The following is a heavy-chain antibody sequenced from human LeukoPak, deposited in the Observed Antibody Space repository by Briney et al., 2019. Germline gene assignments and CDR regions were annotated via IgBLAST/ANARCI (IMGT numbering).Heavy chain of an antibody. D-gene: IGHD4/OR15-4a*01. J-gene: IGHJ4*02. V-gene: IGHV4-59*05. Sequence: GSLRLSCAASGFTVSSNYMSWVRQPPGKGLEWIGSIYYSGSTYYNPSLKSRVTISVDTSKNQFSLKLSSVTAADTAVYYCASRLWSKLDYWGQGTLVTVSS. CDR2: IYYSGST. CDR3: ASRLWSKLDY. CDR1: GFTVSSNY.